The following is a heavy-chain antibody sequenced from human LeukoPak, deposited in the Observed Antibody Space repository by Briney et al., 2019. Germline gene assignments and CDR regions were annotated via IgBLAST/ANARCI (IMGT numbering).Heavy chain of an antibody. Sequence: SETLSLTCTVSGGSISSGGYYWSWIRQPPGKGLEWIGYIYHSGSTYYNPSLKSRVTISVDRSKNQFSLKLSSVTAADTAVYYCARVPTPNSSPYYFDYWGQGTLVTVSS. D-gene: IGHD6-6*01. CDR1: GGSISSGGYY. CDR3: ARVPTPNSSPYYFDY. CDR2: IYHSGST. J-gene: IGHJ4*02. V-gene: IGHV4-30-2*01.